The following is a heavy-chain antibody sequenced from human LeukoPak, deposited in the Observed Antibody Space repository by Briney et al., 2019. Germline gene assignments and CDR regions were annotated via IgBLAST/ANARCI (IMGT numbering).Heavy chain of an antibody. CDR2: ISAYNGNT. J-gene: IGHJ4*02. Sequence: ASVKVSCKASGYTFTSYGISWVRQAPGQGLEWMGWISAYNGNTNYAQKLQGRVTMTTDTSTSTAYMELRSLRSEDTAVYYCASQPTVATLAGFDYWGQGTLVTASS. CDR3: ASQPTVATLAGFDY. CDR1: GYTFTSYG. D-gene: IGHD4-17*01. V-gene: IGHV1-18*01.